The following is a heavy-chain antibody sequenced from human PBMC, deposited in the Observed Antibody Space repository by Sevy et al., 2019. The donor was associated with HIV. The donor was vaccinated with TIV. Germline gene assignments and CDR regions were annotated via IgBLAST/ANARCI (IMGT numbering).Heavy chain of an antibody. CDR2: IKQDGSEK. CDR3: ARDREYSSGYYYYYGMDV. CDR1: GFTFSSYW. V-gene: IGHV3-7*03. Sequence: GGSLRLSCAAPGFTFSSYWMSWVRQAPGKGLEWVANIKQDGSEKYYVDSVKGRFTISRDNAKNSLYLQMNSLRAEDTAVYYCARDREYSSGYYYYYGMDVWGQGTTVTVSS. J-gene: IGHJ6*02. D-gene: IGHD6-19*01.